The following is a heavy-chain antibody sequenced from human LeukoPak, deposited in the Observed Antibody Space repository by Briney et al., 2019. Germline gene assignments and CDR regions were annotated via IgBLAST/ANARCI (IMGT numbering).Heavy chain of an antibody. CDR3: ARVNINNWHSCDY. CDR1: GGSISSNNW. CDR2: IYHSGSP. J-gene: IGHJ4*02. Sequence: SGALSLTCAVSGGSISSNNWWGWVRQPPGKGLEWIGEIYHSGSPNYNPSLKSRVTISVDKSRNHFSLNLSSVTAADTAVYYCARVNINNWHSCDYWGQGTLVTVSS. V-gene: IGHV4-4*02. D-gene: IGHD1-1*01.